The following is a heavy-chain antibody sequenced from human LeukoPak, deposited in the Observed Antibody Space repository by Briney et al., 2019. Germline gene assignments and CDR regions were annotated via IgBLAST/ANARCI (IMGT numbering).Heavy chain of an antibody. J-gene: IGHJ4*02. CDR1: GGSISKSSFY. D-gene: IGHD5-24*01. CDR2: LDESGST. Sequence: SETLSLTCTVSGGSISKSSFYWAWIRQPPGRGPEWIGSLDESGSTYYNPSLKSRLTISVDTPKNQFSLRLRFVTAADTAVYYCAKIGMATLFDYWGQGILITVSS. V-gene: IGHV4-39*01. CDR3: AKIGMATLFDY.